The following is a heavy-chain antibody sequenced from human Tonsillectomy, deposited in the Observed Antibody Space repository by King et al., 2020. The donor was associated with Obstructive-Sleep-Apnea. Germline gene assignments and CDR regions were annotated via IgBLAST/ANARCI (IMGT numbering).Heavy chain of an antibody. CDR2: INQDGSEK. V-gene: IGHV3-7*01. D-gene: IGHD5-18*01. Sequence: VQLVESGGGLVQPGGSLRLSCAASGFTFNTYWMSWVRQVPGKGLEWVANINQDGSEKYYVDSVKGRFTISRANAKNSLYLQMNSLRAEDTAVYHCARGVDTAMVRAYYFDNWGQGTLVTVSS. CDR1: GFTFNTYW. CDR3: ARGVDTAMVRAYYFDN. J-gene: IGHJ4*02.